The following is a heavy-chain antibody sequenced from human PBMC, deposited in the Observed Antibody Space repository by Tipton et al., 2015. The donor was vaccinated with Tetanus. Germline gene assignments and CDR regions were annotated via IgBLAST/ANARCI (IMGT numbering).Heavy chain of an antibody. J-gene: IGHJ4*02. Sequence: QSGPEVKKPGASMKVSCKASGYTFTGYYVHWVRQAPGQGLEWMGRINPNSGDTNYAQKFQGRVTMTRDTSISTAYMELSRLRSDDTAVYYCARDGANWNLGYWGQGTLVTVSS. CDR3: ARDGANWNLGY. CDR1: GYTFTGYY. D-gene: IGHD1-20*01. CDR2: INPNSGDT. V-gene: IGHV1-2*06.